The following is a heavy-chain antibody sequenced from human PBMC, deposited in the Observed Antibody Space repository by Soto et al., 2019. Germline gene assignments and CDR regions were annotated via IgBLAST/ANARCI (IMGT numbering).Heavy chain of an antibody. CDR1: GGFISGSNW. CDR2: IYHSGST. D-gene: IGHD5-12*01. J-gene: IGHJ5*02. CDR3: ARRSGYQFTFDP. Sequence: SETLSLTCAVSGGFISGSNWWSWVRQPPGKGLEWIGEIYHSGSTNYNPSLKSRVTISVDKSKNQFSLKLSSVTAADTAVYYCARRSGYQFTFDPWGQGTLVTVSS. V-gene: IGHV4-4*02.